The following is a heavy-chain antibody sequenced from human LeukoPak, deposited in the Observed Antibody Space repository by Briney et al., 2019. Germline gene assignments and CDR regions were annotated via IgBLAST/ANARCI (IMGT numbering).Heavy chain of an antibody. J-gene: IGHJ4*02. CDR3: AAHDYGDYGLGGRTDY. D-gene: IGHD4-17*01. CDR1: GFTFSSYG. CDR2: IWYDGSNR. Sequence: GGSLRLSCAASGFTFSSYGMHWVRQAPGKGLEWVAVIWYDGSNRYYADSVKGRFTISRDNSKNTLYLQMNSLRAEDTAVYYCAAHDYGDYGLGGRTDYWGQGTLVTVSS. V-gene: IGHV3-33*01.